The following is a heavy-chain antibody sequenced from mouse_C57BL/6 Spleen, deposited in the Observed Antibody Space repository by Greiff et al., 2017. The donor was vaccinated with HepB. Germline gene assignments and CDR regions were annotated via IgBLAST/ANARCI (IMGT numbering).Heavy chain of an antibody. CDR2: ISSGGSYT. CDR3: ARRDGSSYGWFAY. Sequence: DVKLVESGGDLVKPGGSLKLSCAASGFTFSSYGMSWVRQTPDKRLEWVATISSGGSYTYYPDSVKGRFTISRDNAKNTLYLQMSSLKSEDTAMYYCARRDGSSYGWFAYWGQGTLVTVSA. D-gene: IGHD1-1*01. J-gene: IGHJ3*01. CDR1: GFTFSSYG. V-gene: IGHV5-6*02.